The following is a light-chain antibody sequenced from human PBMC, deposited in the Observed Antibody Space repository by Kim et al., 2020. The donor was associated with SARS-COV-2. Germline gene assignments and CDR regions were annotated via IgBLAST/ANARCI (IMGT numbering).Light chain of an antibody. CDR2: GKN. J-gene: IGLJ2*01. CDR1: SLRSYY. CDR3: NSRDSSGNRV. V-gene: IGLV3-19*01. Sequence: VALGQTVRITCQGDSLRSYYASWYQQKPGQAPVLVIFGKNNRPSGIPDRFSGSSSGNTASLTITGAQAEDEADYYCNSRDSSGNRVFGGGTKLTVL.